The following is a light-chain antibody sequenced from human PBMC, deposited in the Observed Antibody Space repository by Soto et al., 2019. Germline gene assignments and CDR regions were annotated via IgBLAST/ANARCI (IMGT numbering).Light chain of an antibody. V-gene: IGKV3-15*01. CDR1: QTVASN. CDR3: QQYHNWPPQYT. J-gene: IGKJ2*01. Sequence: EIVMTQSPATLSLSPGESATLSCRASQTVASNIAWYQQKPGQPPRLLIHGASTRATGVSARFSGTGSGTEFTLTISSLQPEDFAVYYCQQYHNWPPQYTFGQGTRLQIK. CDR2: GAS.